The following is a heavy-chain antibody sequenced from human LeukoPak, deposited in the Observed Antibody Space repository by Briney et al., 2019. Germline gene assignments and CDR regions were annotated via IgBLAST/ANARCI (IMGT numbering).Heavy chain of an antibody. J-gene: IGHJ6*02. CDR2: ISHDGGAK. D-gene: IGHD1-26*01. V-gene: IGHV3-30*03. Sequence: GGSLRLSCAVSGFSIGNYGMHWVRQAPDKGLEWVAMISHDGGAKYYGDSVKGRLTISRDNSENTLYLQMSSLRSEDTGVYYCVRKEVGTLRAMDVWGQGTTVIVSS. CDR3: VRKEVGTLRAMDV. CDR1: GFSIGNYG.